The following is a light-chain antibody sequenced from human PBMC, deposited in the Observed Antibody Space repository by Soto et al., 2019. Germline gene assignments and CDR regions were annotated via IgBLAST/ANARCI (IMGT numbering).Light chain of an antibody. V-gene: IGLV3-21*04. CDR2: YDS. CDR1: NIGGKS. Sequence: SYELTQPPSVSVAPGKTARITCGGNNIGGKSVHWYQQKPGQAPVLVIYYDSDRPSGIPERFSGSNSGNTATLTISRVEAGDEADYYCQVWDSSSGVVFGGGTKLTVL. CDR3: QVWDSSSGVV. J-gene: IGLJ2*01.